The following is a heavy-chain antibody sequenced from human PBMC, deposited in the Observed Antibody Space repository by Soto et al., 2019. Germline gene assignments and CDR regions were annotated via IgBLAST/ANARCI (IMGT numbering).Heavy chain of an antibody. V-gene: IGHV4-30-2*01. D-gene: IGHD3-22*01. Sequence: QLQLQESGSGLVKPSQTLSLTCAVSGGSISSGGYSWSWIRQPPGKGLEWIGYIYHSGSTYYNPSLKSRVTISVDRSKNQFSLKLSSVTAADTAVYYCARAGRYYDSSGYYYPMGAFDIWGQGTMVTVSS. CDR3: ARAGRYYDSSGYYYPMGAFDI. J-gene: IGHJ3*02. CDR2: IYHSGST. CDR1: GGSISSGGYS.